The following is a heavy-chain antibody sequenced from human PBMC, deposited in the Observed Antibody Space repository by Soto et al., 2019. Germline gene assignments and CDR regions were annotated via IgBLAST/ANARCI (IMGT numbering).Heavy chain of an antibody. D-gene: IGHD3-22*01. J-gene: IGHJ6*02. Sequence: SLRLSCAASGFTFSSYAMHWVRQAPGKGLEWVAVISYDGSNKYYADSVKGRFTISRDNSKNTLYLQVNSLRAEDTAVYYCARDHYYDSSGYYPTGDYYYYGMDVWGQGTTVTVSS. CDR3: ARDHYYDSSGYYPTGDYYYYGMDV. V-gene: IGHV3-30-3*01. CDR1: GFTFSSYA. CDR2: ISYDGSNK.